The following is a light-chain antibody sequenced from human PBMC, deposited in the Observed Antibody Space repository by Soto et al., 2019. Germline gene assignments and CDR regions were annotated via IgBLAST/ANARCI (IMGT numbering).Light chain of an antibody. Sequence: SYELTQPPSVSVAPGKTARITCGGNNIGSKSVHWYQQKPGQAPVLVIYYHTDRPSGIPDRFSGSKSGNTATLTLSRVEAGDEADYYCQVWDSSSHHVIFGGGTKLTVL. V-gene: IGLV3-21*01. CDR1: NIGSKS. J-gene: IGLJ2*01. CDR3: QVWDSSSHHVI. CDR2: YHT.